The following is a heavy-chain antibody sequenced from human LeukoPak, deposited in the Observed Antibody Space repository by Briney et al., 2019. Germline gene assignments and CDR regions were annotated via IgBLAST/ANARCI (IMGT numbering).Heavy chain of an antibody. CDR3: ARKNDFNF. D-gene: IGHD1-20*01. Sequence: KPSETLSLTCTVSGGSISSDHWNWIRQPPGKGLEWIGCIYYSGSTYYNPSLKSRVTISVDMSKSQFSLRLTSVTAADTAVYYCARKNDFNFWHQGTLVTVSS. CDR2: IYYSGST. J-gene: IGHJ3*01. CDR1: GGSISSDH. V-gene: IGHV4-59*01.